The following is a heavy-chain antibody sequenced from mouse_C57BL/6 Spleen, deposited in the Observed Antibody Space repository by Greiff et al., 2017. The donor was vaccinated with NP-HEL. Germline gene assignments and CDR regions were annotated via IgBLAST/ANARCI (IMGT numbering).Heavy chain of an antibody. V-gene: IGHV5-6*01. Sequence: VQRVESGGDLVKPGGSLKLSCAASGFTFSSYGMSWVRQTPDKRLEWVATISSGGSYTYYLDSVKGRFTISRDNAKNTLYLQMSSLKSEDTAMYYCARRSSTMITDWYFEVWGTGTTVTVSS. D-gene: IGHD2-4*01. J-gene: IGHJ1*03. CDR1: GFTFSSYG. CDR2: ISSGGSYT. CDR3: ARRSSTMITDWYFEV.